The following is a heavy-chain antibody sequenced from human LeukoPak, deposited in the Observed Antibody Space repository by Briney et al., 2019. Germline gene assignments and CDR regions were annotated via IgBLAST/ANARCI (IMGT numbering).Heavy chain of an antibody. D-gene: IGHD2-8*01. CDR2: ISASGGST. V-gene: IGHV3-23*01. CDR3: AKGMASLDY. Sequence: GGSLRLSCAASGFPFSSYGMSWVRQAPGKGLEWVSVISASGGSTYYADSVKGRFTISRDNSKNTLYLQMNSLRAEDTAEYYCAKGMASLDYWGRRTLVTVSS. CDR1: GFPFSSYG. J-gene: IGHJ4*02.